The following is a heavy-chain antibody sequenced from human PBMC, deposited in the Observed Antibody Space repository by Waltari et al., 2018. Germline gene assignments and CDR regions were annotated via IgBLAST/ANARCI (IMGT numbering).Heavy chain of an antibody. J-gene: IGHJ6*02. V-gene: IGHV3-21*01. CDR1: GFTFSSYS. Sequence: EVQLVESGGGLVKPGGSLRLSCAASGFTFSSYSMNWVRQDPGKGRGWVSSIRSSRSYIYYADSVKGRCTISRDNAKNSLYLQMNSLRAEDTAVYYCARIQSRITMISYGMDVWGQGTTVTVSS. CDR2: IRSSRSYI. CDR3: ARIQSRITMISYGMDV. D-gene: IGHD3-22*01.